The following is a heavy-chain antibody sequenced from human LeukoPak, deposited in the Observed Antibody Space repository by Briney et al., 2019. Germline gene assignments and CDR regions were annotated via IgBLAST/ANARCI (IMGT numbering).Heavy chain of an antibody. Sequence: PGGSLRLSCAASGFTVSSNYMSWVRQAPGKGLEWGSVIYSGGSTYYADSVKGRFTISRDNSRNTLYLQMNSLRAEDTAVYYCARDQTFDIWGQGTMVTVSS. CDR2: IYSGGST. J-gene: IGHJ3*02. CDR3: ARDQTFDI. CDR1: GFTVSSNY. V-gene: IGHV3-53*01.